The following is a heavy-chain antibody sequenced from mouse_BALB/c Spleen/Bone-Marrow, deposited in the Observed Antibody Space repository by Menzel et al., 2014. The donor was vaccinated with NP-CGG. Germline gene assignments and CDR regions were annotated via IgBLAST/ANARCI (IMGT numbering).Heavy chain of an antibody. D-gene: IGHD2-14*01. CDR1: GFNIKDTY. CDR3: AYYRYDEGGFAF. CDR2: IDPANGNT. V-gene: IGHV14-3*02. J-gene: IGHJ3*01. Sequence: EVQLQQSGAELVKPGASVKLPCTASGFNIKDTYMHWVKQRPEQGLEWIVGIDPANGNTKYDPKFQGKATITADTSSNTAYLQLSSLTSEDTAVYYCAYYRYDEGGFAFWGQGTLVTVSA.